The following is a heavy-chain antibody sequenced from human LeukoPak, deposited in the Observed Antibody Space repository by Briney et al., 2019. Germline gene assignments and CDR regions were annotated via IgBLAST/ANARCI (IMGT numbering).Heavy chain of an antibody. CDR3: ASDGSWSNPDFDY. Sequence: ASVKVSCKASGYTFTSYYMHWVRQAPGQGLEWMGIINPSGSTTSYAQKFRGRVTMTRDTSTSTAYMELSSLRSEDTAVYYCASDGSWSNPDFDYWGQGTLVTVSS. D-gene: IGHD6-13*01. CDR2: INPSGSTT. V-gene: IGHV1-46*01. CDR1: GYTFTSYY. J-gene: IGHJ4*02.